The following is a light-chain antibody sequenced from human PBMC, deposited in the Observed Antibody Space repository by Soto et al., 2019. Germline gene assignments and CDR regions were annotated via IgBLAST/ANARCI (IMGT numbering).Light chain of an antibody. J-gene: IGLJ1*01. Sequence: QSALTQPPYASGSPGQSVAISCTGTSSDVGGYNYVSWYQQHPGKAPKLMIYEVNKRPSGVPDRFSGSKSSNTASLTVSGLQDEDEADYYCSSYAGSSNVFGTGTKLTVL. CDR3: SSYAGSSNV. CDR1: SSDVGGYNY. CDR2: EVN. V-gene: IGLV2-8*01.